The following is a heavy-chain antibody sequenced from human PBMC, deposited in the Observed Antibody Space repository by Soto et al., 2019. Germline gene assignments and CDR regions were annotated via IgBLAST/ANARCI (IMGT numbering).Heavy chain of an antibody. CDR3: ARCLEQWLYRCWFDP. V-gene: IGHV4-34*01. CDR2: INHSGST. CDR1: GGSFSGYY. Sequence: QVQLQQWGAGLLKPSETLSLTCAVYGGSFSGYYWSWIRQPPGQGLEWIGEINHSGSTNYNPSLKRRVTISVDTSKNQFSLKLSSVTAADTAVYYCARCLEQWLYRCWFDPWGQGTLVTVSS. J-gene: IGHJ5*02. D-gene: IGHD6-19*01.